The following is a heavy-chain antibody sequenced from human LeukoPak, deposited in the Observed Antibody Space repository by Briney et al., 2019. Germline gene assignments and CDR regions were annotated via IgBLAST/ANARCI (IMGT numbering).Heavy chain of an antibody. CDR2: IYYSGST. D-gene: IGHD4-17*01. CDR1: GGSISSGGYY. V-gene: IGHV4-31*03. J-gene: IGHJ4*02. Sequence: SQTLSLTCTVSGGSISSGGYYWSWIRQHPGKGLEWIGYIYYSGSTYYNPSLKSRVTISVDTSKNQFSLKLSSVTAADTAVYYCARSTNYGDYEGIDYWGQGTLVTVSS. CDR3: ARSTNYGDYEGIDY.